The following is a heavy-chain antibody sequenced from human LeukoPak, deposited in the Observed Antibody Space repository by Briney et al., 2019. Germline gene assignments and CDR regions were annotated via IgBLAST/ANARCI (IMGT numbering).Heavy chain of an antibody. CDR2: IYWNDDK. Sequence: SGPTLVKPTQTLTLTCTFSGFSLSTSGEGVGWILQPPGNALAWLALIYWNDDKRYSPSLKSRLTITKDTSKNQMVLTMTNMDPVDTATYYCAHTTYYYDSSGYYYGYWGQGTLVTVSS. D-gene: IGHD3-22*01. J-gene: IGHJ4*02. V-gene: IGHV2-5*01. CDR1: GFSLSTSGEG. CDR3: AHTTYYYDSSGYYYGY.